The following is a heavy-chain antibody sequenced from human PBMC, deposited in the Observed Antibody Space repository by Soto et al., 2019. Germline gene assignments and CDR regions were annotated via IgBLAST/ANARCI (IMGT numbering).Heavy chain of an antibody. CDR1: GGTFSSYA. Sequence: QVQLVQSGAEVKKPGSSVKVSCKASGGTFSSYAISWVRQAPGQGLEWMGGIIPIFGTAYYAQKFQGRVTITADESTSTAYMELSRLRSEDTAVYYCARQEVYCGGDCYASYWYFDLWGRGNLVTVSS. V-gene: IGHV1-69*01. CDR2: IIPIFGTA. J-gene: IGHJ2*01. CDR3: ARQEVYCGGDCYASYWYFDL. D-gene: IGHD2-21*02.